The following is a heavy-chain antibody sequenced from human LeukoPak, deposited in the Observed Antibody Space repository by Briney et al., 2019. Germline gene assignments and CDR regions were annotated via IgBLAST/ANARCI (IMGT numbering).Heavy chain of an antibody. CDR2: ISSTGVTT. J-gene: IGHJ6*03. Sequence: GGSLRLSCAASGFIFSSYWMHWVRQVPGKGLEWVSAISSTGVTTYYADSVKGRFTISRDNSKNTVYLQVNSLRVDDTAVYYCARGRRSSSGSGLDYYRYYMDVWGTGTTVTVSS. CDR1: GFIFSSYW. V-gene: IGHV3-23*01. D-gene: IGHD3-22*01. CDR3: ARGRRSSSGSGLDYYRYYMDV.